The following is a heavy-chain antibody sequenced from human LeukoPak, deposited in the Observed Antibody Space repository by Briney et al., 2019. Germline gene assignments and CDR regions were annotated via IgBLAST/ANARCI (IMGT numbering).Heavy chain of an antibody. Sequence: PGRSLRLSCAASGFTFDDYAMQWVRQAPGKGLGWVSGISWNSGSIGYADSVKGRFTISRDNAKNSLYLHMNSLRTEDTALHYCAKASVSSVAGGDWFDPWGQGTLVTVSS. D-gene: IGHD6-19*01. CDR2: ISWNSGSI. CDR1: GFTFDDYA. V-gene: IGHV3-9*01. CDR3: AKASVSSVAGGDWFDP. J-gene: IGHJ5*02.